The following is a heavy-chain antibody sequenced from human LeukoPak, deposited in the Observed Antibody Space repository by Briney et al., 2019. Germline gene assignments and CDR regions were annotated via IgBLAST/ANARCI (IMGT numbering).Heavy chain of an antibody. CDR3: AGRRSSGWYAY. CDR1: GFTFSSNY. Sequence: GGSLRLSCATSGFTFSSNYISWVRQAPGKGLEWVSVIYDSGTTYYADSVKGRFLIFRDTSKNTVDLQMNSLRVEDTAVYYCAGRRSSGWYAYWGQGTLVTVSS. V-gene: IGHV3-53*01. CDR2: IYDSGTT. J-gene: IGHJ4*02. D-gene: IGHD6-19*01.